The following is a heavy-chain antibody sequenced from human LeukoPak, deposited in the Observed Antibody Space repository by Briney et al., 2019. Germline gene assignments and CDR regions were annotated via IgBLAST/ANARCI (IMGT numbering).Heavy chain of an antibody. CDR3: ARGIYCSSTSCYYYFDY. Sequence: SETLSLTCTVSGGSISSYYWSWIRQPPGKGLEWLGYIYYTGSTNYNPSLKSRVTISVDTSKNQFSLKLSSVTAADTAVYYCARGIYCSSTSCYYYFDYWGQGTLVTVSS. D-gene: IGHD2-2*01. CDR2: IYYTGST. V-gene: IGHV4-59*01. CDR1: GGSISSYY. J-gene: IGHJ4*02.